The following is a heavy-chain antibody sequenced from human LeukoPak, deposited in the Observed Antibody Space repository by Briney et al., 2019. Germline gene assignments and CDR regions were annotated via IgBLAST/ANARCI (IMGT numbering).Heavy chain of an antibody. CDR1: GGSFSGYH. J-gene: IGHJ4*02. CDR3: ARENYYDSSGFDY. D-gene: IGHD3-22*01. Sequence: PSETLSLXCAVYGGSFSGYHWSWIRQPPGKGLEWIGEINHSGSTNYNPSLKSRVTISVDTSKNQFSLKLSSVTAADTAVYYCARENYYDSSGFDYWGQGTLVTVSS. V-gene: IGHV4-34*01. CDR2: INHSGST.